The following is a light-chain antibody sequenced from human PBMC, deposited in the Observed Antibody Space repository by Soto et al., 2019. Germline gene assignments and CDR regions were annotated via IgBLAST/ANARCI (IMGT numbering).Light chain of an antibody. V-gene: IGKV3-20*01. CDR1: QSISSSY. Sequence: EIVLTQSPGTLSLSPGERATLSCSASQSISSSYLAWYQQKPGQAPRLLIYASSSRATGIPDRFGGSGSVTDFNLTISRLEPEDFAVYYCQQYGSSSYTFGQGTQLEIK. CDR3: QQYGSSSYT. CDR2: ASS. J-gene: IGKJ2*01.